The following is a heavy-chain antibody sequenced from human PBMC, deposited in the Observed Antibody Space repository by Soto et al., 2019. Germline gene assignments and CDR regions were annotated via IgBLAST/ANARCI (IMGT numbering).Heavy chain of an antibody. V-gene: IGHV3-23*01. D-gene: IGHD3-22*01. CDR2: ISGSGGST. J-gene: IGHJ5*02. CDR3: AKDRVIVVVSNWFDP. Sequence: GGSLRLSCAASGFTFSSYAMSWVRQAPGKGLEWVSAISGSGGSTYYADSVKGRFTISRDNSKNTLYLQMNSLRAEDTAVYYCAKDRVIVVVSNWFDPWGQGTLVTVSS. CDR1: GFTFSSYA.